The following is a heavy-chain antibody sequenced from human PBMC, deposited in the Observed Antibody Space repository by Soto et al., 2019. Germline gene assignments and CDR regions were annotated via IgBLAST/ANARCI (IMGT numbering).Heavy chain of an antibody. CDR3: ARELDGIDV. J-gene: IGHJ6*02. CDR1: GFTFSDYY. CDR2: ITSSGSYT. Sequence: GGSLILSCSASGFTFSDYYLFRFRQAPGKGLEWVSYITSSGSYTKYADPVQGRFTISRDNAKNSLYLQMNSLRAEDTAVYYCARELDGIDVWGQGTTVTVS. V-gene: IGHV3-11*05.